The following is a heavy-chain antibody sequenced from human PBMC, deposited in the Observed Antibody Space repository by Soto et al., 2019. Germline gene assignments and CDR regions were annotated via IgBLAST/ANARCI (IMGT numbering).Heavy chain of an antibody. V-gene: IGHV3-7*03. CDR1: GFTLNNYW. Sequence: GGSLRLSCAASGFTLNNYWMSWVRQAPGKGLEWVANMNQDGSEKNYVDSVRGRFTISRDNAKNSLYLQMNSLRVEDTAVYYCARDRDNWDLDFDYWGQGTPVTVSS. D-gene: IGHD1-1*01. CDR2: MNQDGSEK. CDR3: ARDRDNWDLDFDY. J-gene: IGHJ4*02.